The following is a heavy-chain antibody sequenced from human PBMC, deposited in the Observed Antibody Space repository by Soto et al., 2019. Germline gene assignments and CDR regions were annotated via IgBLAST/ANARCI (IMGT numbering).Heavy chain of an antibody. CDR3: ARHKWANYGMDV. D-gene: IGHD2-8*01. J-gene: IGHJ6*02. CDR1: GGSISSYY. Sequence: SETLSLTCTVSGGSISSYYWSWIRQPPGKGLEWIGYIYYSGSTNYNPSLKSRVTISVDTSKNQFSLKLSSETAADTAVYYCARHKWANYGMDVWGQGTTVTVS. V-gene: IGHV4-59*08. CDR2: IYYSGST.